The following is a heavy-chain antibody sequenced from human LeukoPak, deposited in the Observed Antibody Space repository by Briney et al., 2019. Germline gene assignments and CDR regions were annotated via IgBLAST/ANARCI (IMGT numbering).Heavy chain of an antibody. CDR2: INHSGST. CDR3: ARRKLRYCVGLPLPHFDY. D-gene: IGHD3-9*01. V-gene: IGHV4-34*01. CDR1: GGSFSGYY. Sequence: SETLSLTCAVYGGSFSGYYWSWIRQPPGKGLEWIGEINHSGSTNYNPSLKSRVTISVDTSKNQFSLELSSVTAADTAVYYCARRKLRYCVGLPLPHFDYWGQGTLVTVSS. J-gene: IGHJ4*02.